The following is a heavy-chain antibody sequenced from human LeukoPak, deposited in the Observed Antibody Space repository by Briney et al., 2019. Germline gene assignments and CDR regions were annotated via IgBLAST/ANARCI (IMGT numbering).Heavy chain of an antibody. D-gene: IGHD2-15*01. J-gene: IGHJ4*02. Sequence: ANIKQDGSEKYYVDSVKGRFTISRDNAKNSLYLQMNSLRAEDTAVYYCARDPLLLHYYFDYWGQGTLVTVSS. V-gene: IGHV3-7*01. CDR2: IKQDGSEK. CDR3: ARDPLLLHYYFDY.